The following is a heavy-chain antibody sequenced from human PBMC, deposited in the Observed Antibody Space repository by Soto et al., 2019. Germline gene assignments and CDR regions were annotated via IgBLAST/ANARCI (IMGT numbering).Heavy chain of an antibody. CDR3: ARFLCSGGSGYPGVDYYYGMDC. D-gene: IGHD2-15*01. CDR2: IYPGDSDT. CDR1: GYSFTSYW. J-gene: IGHJ6*02. Sequence: GESLKISCKGSGYSFTSYWIGWVRQMPGKGLEWMGIIYPGDSDTRYSPSFQGQVTISADKSISTAYLQWSSLKASDTAMYYCARFLCSGGSGYPGVDYYYGMDCWAQVTTVTVSS. V-gene: IGHV5-51*01.